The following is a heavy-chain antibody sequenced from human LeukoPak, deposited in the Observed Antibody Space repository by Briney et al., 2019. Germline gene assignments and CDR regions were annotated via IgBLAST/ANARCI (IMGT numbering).Heavy chain of an antibody. D-gene: IGHD3-10*01. V-gene: IGHV4-31*03. CDR2: IYYSGST. CDR1: GGSISSGGYY. J-gene: IGHJ6*02. CDR3: IGSGSYYNPPYYYGMDV. Sequence: SETLSLTCTVSGGSISSGGYYWSWIRQHPGKGLEWIGYIYYSGSTYYNPCLKSRVTISVDTSKNQFSLKLSSVTAADTAVYYCIGSGSYYNPPYYYGMDVWGQGTTVTVSS.